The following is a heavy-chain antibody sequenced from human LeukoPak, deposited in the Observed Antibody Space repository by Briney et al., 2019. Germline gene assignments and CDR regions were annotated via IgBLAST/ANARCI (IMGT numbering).Heavy chain of an antibody. V-gene: IGHV3-21*01. J-gene: IGHJ4*02. CDR2: ISSSSSYI. CDR1: GFTFSSYS. CDR3: AREENFWSGPVDY. D-gene: IGHD3-3*01. Sequence: PGGSLRLSCAASGFTFSSYSMNWVRQAPGKGLEWVSSISSSSSYIYYADSVKSRFTISRDNAKNSLYLQMNSLRAEDTAVYYCAREENFWSGPVDYWGQGTLVTVSP.